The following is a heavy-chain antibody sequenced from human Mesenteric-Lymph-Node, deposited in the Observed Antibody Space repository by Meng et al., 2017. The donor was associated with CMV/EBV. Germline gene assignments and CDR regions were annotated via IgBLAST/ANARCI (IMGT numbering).Heavy chain of an antibody. CDR1: GGSFNIYY. J-gene: IGHJ4*02. D-gene: IGHD1-1*01. V-gene: IGHV4-34*01. Sequence: GSLRLSCAVYGGSFNIYYWSWIRQPPGKGLEWIGEITHSGTANYNPSLKSRVTISVDTSKNQFSLNVTSLTAADTAVYYCARGGTTRQVDDWGQGSLVTVSS. CDR2: ITHSGTA. CDR3: ARGGTTRQVDD.